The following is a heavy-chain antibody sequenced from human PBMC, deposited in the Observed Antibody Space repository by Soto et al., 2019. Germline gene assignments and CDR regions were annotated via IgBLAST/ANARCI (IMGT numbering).Heavy chain of an antibody. CDR2: IIPIFNST. J-gene: IGHJ4*02. V-gene: IGHV1-69*06. CDR1: GSRFSNYV. CDR3: AREGRGKKAGYNGLVSLGY. Sequence: QAQLVHSGAEVKTPGSSLKVSCTVSGSRFSNYVISWVRQAPGHGLEWLGRIIPIFNSTQYAQRFQGRVTITSDKSTNTASLELSSLRSDDTAVYYCAREGRGKKAGYNGLVSLGYWGQGTLVSVSS. D-gene: IGHD2-2*02.